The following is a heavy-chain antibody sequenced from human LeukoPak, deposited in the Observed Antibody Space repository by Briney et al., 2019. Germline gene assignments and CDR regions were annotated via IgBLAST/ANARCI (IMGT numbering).Heavy chain of an antibody. Sequence: GGSLRLSCAASGFTFSTYGMNWVRQAPGKGREWVSSISSGGTYLNYADSVKGRFTISRDNAKNSLYLQMNSLRAEDTAVYYCARVTSPYYFDSWGQGTLVTVSS. V-gene: IGHV3-21*01. CDR2: ISSGGTYL. J-gene: IGHJ4*02. CDR1: GFTFSTYG. D-gene: IGHD2-2*01. CDR3: ARVTSPYYFDS.